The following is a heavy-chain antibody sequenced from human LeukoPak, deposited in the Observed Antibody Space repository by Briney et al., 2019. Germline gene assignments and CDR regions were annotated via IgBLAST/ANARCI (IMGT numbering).Heavy chain of an antibody. V-gene: IGHV4-39*07. Sequence: PSETLSLTCTVSGGSISSSSYYWGWIRQPPGKGLEWIGSIYYSGSTNYNPSLKSRVTISVDTSKNQFSLKLSSVTAADTAVYYCASSPYLWFGELSGFYGMDVWGQGTTVTVSS. D-gene: IGHD3-10*01. CDR1: GGSISSSSYY. J-gene: IGHJ6*02. CDR2: IYYSGST. CDR3: ASSPYLWFGELSGFYGMDV.